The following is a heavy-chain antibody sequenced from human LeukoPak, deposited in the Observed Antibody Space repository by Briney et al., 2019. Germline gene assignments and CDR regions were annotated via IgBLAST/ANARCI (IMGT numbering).Heavy chain of an antibody. D-gene: IGHD4-17*01. CDR2: ISSGSSYI. CDR1: GLTFSIYS. Sequence: GGSLRLSCAASGLTFSIYSMNWVRQAPGKGLEWVSSISSGSSYIYYADSVKGRFTISRDNAKNSLYLQMNSLRAEDTAVYYCARDLWGDYGDYPSDYWGQGTLVTVSS. CDR3: ARDLWGDYGDYPSDY. J-gene: IGHJ4*02. V-gene: IGHV3-21*01.